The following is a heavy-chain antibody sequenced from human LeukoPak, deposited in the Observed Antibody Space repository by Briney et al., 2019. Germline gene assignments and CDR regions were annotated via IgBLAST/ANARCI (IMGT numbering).Heavy chain of an antibody. J-gene: IGHJ5*02. CDR1: GGSISSYS. V-gene: IGHV4-59*01. CDR2: IHYSGST. CDR3: ARAGRESWFDP. Sequence: ASETLSLTCTVSGGSISSYSWSWIRQPPGKGPEWIGYIHYSGSTNYNPSLKSRAIISVDTSKNQFSLKLSSVTAADTAVYYCARAGRESWFDPWGQGTLVTVSS.